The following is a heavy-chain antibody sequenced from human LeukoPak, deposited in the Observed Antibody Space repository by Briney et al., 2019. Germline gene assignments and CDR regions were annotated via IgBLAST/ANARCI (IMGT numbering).Heavy chain of an antibody. CDR1: GYSISSGYY. J-gene: IGHJ4*02. Sequence: SETLSLTCAVSGYSISSGYYGGWIRQPPGEGLGWIGSIYHRGSTYYNPSLKSRVTISVDTSKTQFSLKLSSVTAADTAVYYCARVVWFGEVSNFDYWGQAPLLTVSS. CDR2: IYHRGST. D-gene: IGHD3-10*01. CDR3: ARVVWFGEVSNFDY. V-gene: IGHV4-38-2*01.